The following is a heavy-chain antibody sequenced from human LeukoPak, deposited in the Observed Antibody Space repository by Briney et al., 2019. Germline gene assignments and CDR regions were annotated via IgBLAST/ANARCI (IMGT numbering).Heavy chain of an antibody. J-gene: IGHJ4*02. CDR2: ISGSGGST. CDR1: GFTFSSYA. Sequence: GGSLRLSCAASGFTFSSYAMSWVRQAPGKGLEWVSGISGSGGSTYYADSVKGRFTISRDNSKNTLYLQMNSLRAEDTAVYYCAKDRIVGATALYFDCWGQGTLVTVSS. V-gene: IGHV3-23*01. CDR3: AKDRIVGATALYFDC. D-gene: IGHD1-26*01.